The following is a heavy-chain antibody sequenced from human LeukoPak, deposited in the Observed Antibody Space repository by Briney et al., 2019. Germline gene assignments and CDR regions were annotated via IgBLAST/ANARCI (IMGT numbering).Heavy chain of an antibody. J-gene: IGHJ4*02. CDR1: GFTVSSNY. V-gene: IGHV3-48*04. CDR3: ARDATVGVPGTLYFDH. CDR2: IDATSGTI. Sequence: GGSLRLSCAASGFTVSSNYTNWVRQAPGKGLEWVSYIDATSGTIHYGDSVKGRFTISRDNAKNSLYLQMNSLRVEDTAVYYCARDATVGVPGTLYFDHWGQGILVTVSS. D-gene: IGHD6-19*01.